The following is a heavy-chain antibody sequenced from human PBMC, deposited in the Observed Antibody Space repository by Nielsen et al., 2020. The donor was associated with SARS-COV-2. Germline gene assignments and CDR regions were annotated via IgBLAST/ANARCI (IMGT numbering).Heavy chain of an antibody. D-gene: IGHD3-3*01. J-gene: IGHJ4*02. CDR3: AKELPPSLGYWSGYYNPFDY. CDR2: IYHSGST. V-gene: IGHV4-38-2*02. Sequence: WIRQPPGKGLEWIGSIYHSGSTYYNPSLKSRVTISVDTSKNQFSLKLSSVTAADTAVYYCAKELPPSLGYWSGYYNPFDYWGQGTLVTVSS.